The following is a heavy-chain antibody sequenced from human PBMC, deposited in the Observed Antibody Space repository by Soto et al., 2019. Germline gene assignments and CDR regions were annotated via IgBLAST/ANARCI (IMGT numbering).Heavy chain of an antibody. CDR1: GGTFSSYA. J-gene: IGHJ4*02. CDR3: ARVRCSGGSCYSPFDY. V-gene: IGHV1-69*13. D-gene: IGHD2-15*01. Sequence: ASVKVSCKASGGTFSSYAISWVRQAPGQGLEWMGGIIPIFGTANYAQKFQGRVTIAADESTSTAYMELSSLRSEDTAVYYCARVRCSGGSCYSPFDYWGQGTLVTVSS. CDR2: IIPIFGTA.